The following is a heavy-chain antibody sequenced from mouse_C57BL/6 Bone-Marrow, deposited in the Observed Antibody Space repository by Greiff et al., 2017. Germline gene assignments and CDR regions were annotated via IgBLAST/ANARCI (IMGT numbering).Heavy chain of an antibody. V-gene: IGHV1-54*01. J-gene: IGHJ4*01. CDR3: ARSRTITTVVDYAMDY. CDR1: GYAFTNHL. D-gene: IGHD1-1*01. CDR2: INPGSGGT. Sequence: QVQLQQSGAELVRPGTSVKVSCKASGYAFTNHLIEWVKQRPGQGLEWIGVINPGSGGTNYNEKFKGKATLTADKSSSTAYMQLSSLTSEDSAVYFCARSRTITTVVDYAMDYWGQGTSVTVSS.